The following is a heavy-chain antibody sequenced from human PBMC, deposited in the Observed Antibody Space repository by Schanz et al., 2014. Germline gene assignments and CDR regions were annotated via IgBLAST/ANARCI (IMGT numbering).Heavy chain of an antibody. D-gene: IGHD2-15*01. CDR1: GFTLSNAW. CDR2: IKSKTDGGTT. Sequence: EVHLVESGGGLVKPGGSLRLSCAASGFTLSNAWMSWVRQAPGKGVEWVGRIKSKTDGGTTDFAAPVKGRFSISRDDSKNTLYLQMNSLKTEDTALYYCPSAVRATFGYFAYWGQGTLLVTVSS. V-gene: IGHV3-15*01. CDR3: PSAVRATFGYFAY. J-gene: IGHJ4*02.